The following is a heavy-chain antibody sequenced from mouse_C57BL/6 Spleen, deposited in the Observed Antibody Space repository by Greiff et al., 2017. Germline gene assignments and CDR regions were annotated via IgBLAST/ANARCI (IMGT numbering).Heavy chain of an antibody. CDR3: ARAMVY. CDR2: ISYDGSN. CDR1: GYSITSGYY. Sequence: EVQLQQSGPGLVKPSQSLSLTCSVTGYSITSGYYWNWIRQFPGNKLEWMGYISYDGSNNYNPSLKNRISITRDTSKNQFFLKLNSVTTEDTATYYCARAMVYWGQATTLTVSS. D-gene: IGHD1-1*02. V-gene: IGHV3-6*01. J-gene: IGHJ2*01.